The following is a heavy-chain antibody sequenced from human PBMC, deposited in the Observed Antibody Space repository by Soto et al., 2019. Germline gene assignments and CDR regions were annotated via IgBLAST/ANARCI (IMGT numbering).Heavy chain of an antibody. V-gene: IGHV3-23*01. CDR3: AKDPTPYTIFGVITTWPLDY. CDR2: ISGSGGST. J-gene: IGHJ4*02. Sequence: GGSLRLSCAASGFTFSSYAMSWVRQAPGKGLEWVSAISGSGGSTYYADSVKGRFTISRDNSKNTLYLQMNSLRAEDTAVYYCAKDPTPYTIFGVITTWPLDYWGQGTLVTVSS. D-gene: IGHD3-3*01. CDR1: GFTFSSYA.